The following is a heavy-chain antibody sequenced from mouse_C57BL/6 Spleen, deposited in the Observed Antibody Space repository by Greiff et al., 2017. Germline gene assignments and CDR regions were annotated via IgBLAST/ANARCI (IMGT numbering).Heavy chain of an antibody. Sequence: EVQVVESGGGLVQPGGSMKLSCVASGFTFSNYWMNWVRQSPEKGLEWVAQIRLKSDNYATHYAESVKGRFTISRDDSKSSVYLQMNNLRAEDTGIYYCTKIANYYGSSFDYWGQGTTLTVSS. CDR1: GFTFSNYW. D-gene: IGHD1-1*01. CDR3: TKIANYYGSSFDY. V-gene: IGHV6-3*01. J-gene: IGHJ2*01. CDR2: IRLKSDNYAT.